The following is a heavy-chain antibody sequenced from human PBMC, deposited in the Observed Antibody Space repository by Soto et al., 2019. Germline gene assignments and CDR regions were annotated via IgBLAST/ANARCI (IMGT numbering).Heavy chain of an antibody. CDR1: GYTFTSYA. J-gene: IGHJ4*02. V-gene: IGHV1-3*01. CDR2: INAGNGNT. D-gene: IGHD6-13*01. Sequence: AASVKVSCKASGYTFTSYAMHWVRQAPGQRLEWMGWINAGNGNTKYSQKFQGRVTITRDTSASTAYMELSSLRSEDTAVYYCARVRSSSWNTFDYWGQGTLVTVSS. CDR3: ARVRSSSWNTFDY.